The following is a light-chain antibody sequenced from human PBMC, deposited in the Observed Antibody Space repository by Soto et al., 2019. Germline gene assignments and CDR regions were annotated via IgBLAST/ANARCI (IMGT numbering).Light chain of an antibody. CDR3: ASYASSNTVL. CDR2: DVS. V-gene: IGLV2-14*03. J-gene: IGLJ2*01. Sequence: QSALTQPASVSGSPGQSITISCTGTSSDIGGYNYVSWDQQHPGKAPKLVIYDVSDRPSGVSNRFSGSKSGNTASLTISGLHAENEADYYCASYASSNTVLFGGGTKLTVL. CDR1: SSDIGGYNY.